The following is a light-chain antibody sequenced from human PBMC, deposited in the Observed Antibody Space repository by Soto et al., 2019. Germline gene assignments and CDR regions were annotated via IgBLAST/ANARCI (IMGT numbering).Light chain of an antibody. CDR3: HQYNNRPPFT. Sequence: EIVMTQSPATLSVSPGERATLSCRASQSVSSNLAWYQQKPGQAHRLLIYGASTRADGIPARLSGSGCGTECTLTIISRQSADFAVYYCHQYNNRPPFTFGPGTKVDIK. J-gene: IGKJ3*01. V-gene: IGKV3-15*01. CDR1: QSVSSN. CDR2: GAS.